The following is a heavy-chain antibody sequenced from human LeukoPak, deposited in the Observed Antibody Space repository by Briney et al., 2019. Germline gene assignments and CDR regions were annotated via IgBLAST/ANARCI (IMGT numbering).Heavy chain of an antibody. CDR2: ITSSKAPT. D-gene: IGHD2-21*02. Sequence: PGGSLRLSCAASGFTFSSYAMTWVRQAPGKGLEWVSTITSSKAPTNYADSVKGRFTISRDNSRNTLYLQMNSLRAEDTAIYYCAKSCGGDCYYCDYWGQGTLVTVSS. J-gene: IGHJ4*02. CDR3: AKSCGGDCYYCDY. CDR1: GFTFSSYA. V-gene: IGHV3-23*01.